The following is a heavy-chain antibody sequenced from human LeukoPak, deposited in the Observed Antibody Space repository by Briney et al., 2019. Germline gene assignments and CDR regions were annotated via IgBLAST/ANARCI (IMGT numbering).Heavy chain of an antibody. Sequence: SETLSLTCTVSGGSISSYYWSWIRQTPGKGLEWIGYIYYSGSTNYNPSLKSRVNISVDTSKNQFSLKLSSVTAADTALYYCASLYCSSTSCYLFHRGQGTLVTVSS. D-gene: IGHD2-2*01. CDR1: GGSISSYY. CDR3: ASLYCSSTSCYLFH. V-gene: IGHV4-59*08. J-gene: IGHJ4*02. CDR2: IYYSGST.